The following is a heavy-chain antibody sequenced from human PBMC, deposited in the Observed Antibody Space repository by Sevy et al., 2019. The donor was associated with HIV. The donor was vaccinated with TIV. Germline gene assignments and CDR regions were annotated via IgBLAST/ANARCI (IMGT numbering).Heavy chain of an antibody. V-gene: IGHV3-21*01. CDR2: ISGSSIYI. D-gene: IGHD3-10*01. CDR1: GFTFTNYS. J-gene: IGHJ4*02. CDR3: ARSPYGSGAMIDY. Sequence: GGSLRLSCAASGFTFTNYSINWVRQAPGKGLEWVSYISGSSIYIYYADSVKGRFTISRDNAKSSLYLQMNNLRAEDMAVYYCARSPYGSGAMIDYWGQGTLVTVSS.